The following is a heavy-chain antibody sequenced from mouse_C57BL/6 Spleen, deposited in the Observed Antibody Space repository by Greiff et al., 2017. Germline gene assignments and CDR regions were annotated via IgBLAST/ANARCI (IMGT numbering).Heavy chain of an antibody. J-gene: IGHJ4*01. CDR2: IDPSDSYT. CDR1: GYTFTSYW. Sequence: QVQLQQPGAELVRPGTSVKLSCKASGYTFTSYWMHWVKQRPGQGLEWIGVIDPSDSYTNYNQKFKGKATLTVDTSSSTAYMQLSSLTSEDSAVYYCARSGYYGSSLYYYAMDYWGQGTSVTVSS. D-gene: IGHD1-1*01. V-gene: IGHV1-59*01. CDR3: ARSGYYGSSLYYYAMDY.